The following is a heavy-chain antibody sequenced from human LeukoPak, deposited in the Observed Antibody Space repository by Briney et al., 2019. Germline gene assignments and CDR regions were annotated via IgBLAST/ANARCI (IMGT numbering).Heavy chain of an antibody. CDR2: ISYDGSNK. J-gene: IGHJ4*02. D-gene: IGHD2-15*01. CDR1: GFTFSSYG. CDR3: ARVLGTRWWLGYFDY. V-gene: IGHV3-30*03. Sequence: GGSLRLSCAASGFTFSSYGMHWVRQAPGKGLEWVAVISYDGSNKYYADSVKGRFTISRDNAKNSLYLQMNSLRAEDTALYYCARVLGTRWWLGYFDYWGQGTLVTVSS.